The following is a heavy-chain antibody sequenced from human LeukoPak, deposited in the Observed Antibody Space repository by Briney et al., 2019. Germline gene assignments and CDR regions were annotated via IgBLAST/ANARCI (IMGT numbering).Heavy chain of an antibody. CDR3: ARRPGDSVNYDGPSGVDY. Sequence: SETESLTCAVYGESFSGHYWSWIRQPPGKGLEWIGEINHSGSSKYNPSLKSRVTLSADTSKNQFSLRLNAVSAADTAIYYCARRPGDSVNYDGPSGVDYWGQGIRVTVSS. V-gene: IGHV4-34*01. CDR1: GESFSGHY. J-gene: IGHJ4*02. CDR2: INHSGSS. D-gene: IGHD1-26*01.